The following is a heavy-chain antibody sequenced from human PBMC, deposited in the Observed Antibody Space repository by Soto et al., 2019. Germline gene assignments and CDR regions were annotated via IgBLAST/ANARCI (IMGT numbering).Heavy chain of an antibody. D-gene: IGHD6-19*01. CDR3: ARGIAVAVPPPFFDY. CDR2: IYYSGST. J-gene: IGHJ4*02. CDR1: GGSISSYY. V-gene: IGHV4-59*01. Sequence: SQTLSLTCTVSGGSISSYYWSWIRQPPGKGLEWIGYIYYSGSTNYNPSLKSRVTISVDTSKNQFSLKLSSVTAADTAVYYCARGIAVAVPPPFFDYWGQGTLVTVSS.